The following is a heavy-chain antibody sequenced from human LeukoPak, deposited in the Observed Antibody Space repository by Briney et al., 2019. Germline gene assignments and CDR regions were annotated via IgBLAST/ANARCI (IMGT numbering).Heavy chain of an antibody. D-gene: IGHD2-15*01. CDR3: AREVVVVGFDP. CDR2: INSIFGTA. CDR1: GCTFSSYA. J-gene: IGHJ5*02. V-gene: IGHV1-69*13. Sequence: SVKVSCMASGCTFSSYAISWVRQAPGQGLEWMGRINSIFGTANYAQKFLGRVTITADESTSTAYMELSSLRSEDTAVYYCAREVVVVGFDPWGQGTLVTVSS.